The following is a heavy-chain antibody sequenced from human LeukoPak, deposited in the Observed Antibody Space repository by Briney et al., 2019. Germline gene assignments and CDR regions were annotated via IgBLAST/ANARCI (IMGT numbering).Heavy chain of an antibody. D-gene: IGHD3-9*01. CDR3: AKEGNYDFLTGYFDY. J-gene: IGHJ4*02. CDR2: ISRSGDRT. Sequence: GGSLRLSCAASGFTFSNSAMSWVRQAPGKGLEWVSAISRSGDRTFYADSVKGRFTISRDSSKNTLYLQMNSLRAEDTAMYYCAKEGNYDFLTGYFDYWGQGTLVTVSS. CDR1: GFTFSNSA. V-gene: IGHV3-23*01.